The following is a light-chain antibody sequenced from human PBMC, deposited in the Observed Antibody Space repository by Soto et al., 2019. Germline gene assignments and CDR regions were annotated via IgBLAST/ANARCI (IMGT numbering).Light chain of an antibody. J-gene: IGLJ2*01. Sequence: QSALTQPPSASGSPGQSVTISCTGTSSDVGGYSYVSWYQHHPGKAPKLMIYEVIKRPSGVSNRFSGSKSGNTASLTISGLQAEDEADYYCCSYAGSTSLVFGGGTKVTVL. CDR2: EVI. CDR3: CSYAGSTSLV. V-gene: IGLV2-8*01. CDR1: SSDVGGYSY.